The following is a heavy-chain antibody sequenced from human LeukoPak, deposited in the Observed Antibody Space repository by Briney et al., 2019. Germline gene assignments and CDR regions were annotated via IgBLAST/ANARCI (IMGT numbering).Heavy chain of an antibody. CDR3: VRVRYYYDSSDY. CDR2: MNPNSGNT. J-gene: IGHJ4*02. Sequence: ASVKVSCKASGYTFTSYDINWVRQATGQGLEWMGWMNPNSGNTGYAQKFQGRVTMTRNTSISTAYMELSSLRSEDTAVYYCVRVRYYYDSSDYWGQGTLVTVSS. D-gene: IGHD3-22*01. CDR1: GYTFTSYD. V-gene: IGHV1-8*01.